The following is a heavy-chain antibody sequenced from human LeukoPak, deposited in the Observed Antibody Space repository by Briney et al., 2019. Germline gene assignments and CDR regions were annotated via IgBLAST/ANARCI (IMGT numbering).Heavy chain of an antibody. D-gene: IGHD3-10*01. CDR1: GFTFSSYS. CDR3: ARGLLWFGELLANAFDI. V-gene: IGHV3-48*02. Sequence: GGSLRLSCAASGFTFSSYSMNWVRQAPGKGLEWVSYISSSSSTIYYADSVKGRFTISRDNAKNSLYLQINSLRDEDTAVYYCARGLLWFGELLANAFDIWGQGTMVTVSS. J-gene: IGHJ3*02. CDR2: ISSSSSTI.